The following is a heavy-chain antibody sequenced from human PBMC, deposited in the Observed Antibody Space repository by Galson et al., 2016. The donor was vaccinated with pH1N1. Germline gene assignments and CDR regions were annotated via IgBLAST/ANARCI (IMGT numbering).Heavy chain of an antibody. CDR1: GGSISSGSYY. CDR3: ARVPRGEQLYYFDY. J-gene: IGHJ4*02. Sequence: TLSLTCTVSGGSISSGSYYWSWIRQPAGKGLEWIGYIYTSGSTNYNPSLKSRVTISVDTSKNQFSLKLSSVTAADTAVYYCARVPRGEQLYYFDYWGQGTLVTVSS. D-gene: IGHD3-16*01. CDR2: IYTSGST. V-gene: IGHV4-61*09.